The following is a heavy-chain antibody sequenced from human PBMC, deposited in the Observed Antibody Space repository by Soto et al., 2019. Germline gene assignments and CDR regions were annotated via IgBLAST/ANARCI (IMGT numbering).Heavy chain of an antibody. Sequence: GGSLRLSCAASGFTFSSYAMSWVRQAPGKGLEWVSAISGSGGSTYYADSVKGRFTISRDNSKNTLYLQMNSLRAEDTAVYYCAKDPRTYYDILTGYSTLYYFDYWGQGTLVTVSS. J-gene: IGHJ4*02. V-gene: IGHV3-23*01. D-gene: IGHD3-9*01. CDR1: GFTFSSYA. CDR2: ISGSGGST. CDR3: AKDPRTYYDILTGYSTLYYFDY.